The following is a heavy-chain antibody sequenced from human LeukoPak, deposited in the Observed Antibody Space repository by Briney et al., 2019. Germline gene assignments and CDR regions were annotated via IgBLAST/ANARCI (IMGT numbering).Heavy chain of an antibody. D-gene: IGHD2-21*02. CDR1: GFTFSSYA. J-gene: IGHJ4*02. CDR3: ARGVVVTAIDY. CDR2: ISSNGGST. V-gene: IGHV3-64*01. Sequence: PGGSLRPSCAASGFTFSSYAMHWVRQAPGKGLEYVSAISSNGGSTYYANSVKGRFTISRDNSKNTLYLQMGSLRAEDMAVYYCARGVVVTAIDYWGQGALVTVSS.